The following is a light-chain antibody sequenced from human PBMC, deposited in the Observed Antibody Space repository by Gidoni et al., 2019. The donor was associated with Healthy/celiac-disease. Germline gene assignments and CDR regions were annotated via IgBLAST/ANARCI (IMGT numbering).Light chain of an antibody. CDR1: QSVSSSY. Sequence: SQSVSSSYLAWYQQKPGQAPRLLIYGASSRATGIPDRFSGSGSGTDFTLTISRLEPEDFAVYYCQQYGSSPGTFXQXTKLEIK. V-gene: IGKV3-20*01. J-gene: IGKJ2*02. CDR3: QQYGSSPGT. CDR2: GAS.